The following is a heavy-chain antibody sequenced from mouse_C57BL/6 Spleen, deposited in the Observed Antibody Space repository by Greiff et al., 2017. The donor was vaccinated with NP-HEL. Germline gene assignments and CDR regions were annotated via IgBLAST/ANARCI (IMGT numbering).Heavy chain of an antibody. CDR2: IYPGDGDT. V-gene: IGHV1-82*01. Sequence: QVQLKQSGPELVKPGASVKISCKASGYAFSSSWMNWVKQRPGKGLEWIGRIYPGDGDTNYNGKFKGKATLTADKSSSTAYMQLSSLTSEDSAVYFCARDYDYDVEAMDYWGQGTSVTVSS. J-gene: IGHJ4*01. CDR1: GYAFSSSW. D-gene: IGHD2-4*01. CDR3: ARDYDYDVEAMDY.